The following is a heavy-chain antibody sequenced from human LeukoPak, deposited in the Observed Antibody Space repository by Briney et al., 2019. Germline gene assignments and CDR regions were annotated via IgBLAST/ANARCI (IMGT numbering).Heavy chain of an antibody. V-gene: IGHV3-11*01. CDR2: ISRSGATI. CDR3: ARGTGEDYYYGMDV. Sequence: GGSLRLSCAASGFTFNYYMGWIRQAPGKGLEWVSYISRSGATIYYADSVGGRFTISRDKAKNSLYLQMNSLRGEDAAVYYCARGTGEDYYYGMDVWGQGTTVTVSS. CDR1: GFTFNYY. J-gene: IGHJ6*02. D-gene: IGHD7-27*01.